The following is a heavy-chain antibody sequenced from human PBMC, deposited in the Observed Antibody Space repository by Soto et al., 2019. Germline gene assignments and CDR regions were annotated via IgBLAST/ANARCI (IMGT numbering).Heavy chain of an antibody. D-gene: IGHD2-2*01. CDR1: GFSLTTGRMG. CDR3: VRMNADSYQFYYAMDV. Sequence: QVTLKESGPVLVNPTETLTLTYTVSGFSLTTGRMGVSWIRQPPGKALEWLAHIFSDAERSYSTSMQSRLTISKDTSGSQVVLSMTNVDPVDTGTYYCVRMNADSYQFYYAMDVWGHGTTVTVSS. J-gene: IGHJ6*02. CDR2: IFSDAER. V-gene: IGHV2-26*01.